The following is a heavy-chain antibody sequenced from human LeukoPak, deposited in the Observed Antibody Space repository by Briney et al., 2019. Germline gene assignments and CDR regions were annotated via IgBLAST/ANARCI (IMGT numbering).Heavy chain of an antibody. CDR1: GGSISSSSYY. D-gene: IGHD6-19*01. CDR3: ARWIQGSSGWLKGEYYFDY. J-gene: IGHJ4*02. Sequence: SETLSLTCTVSGGSISSSSYYWGWIRQPPGKGLEWIGSIYYSGSTYYNPSLKSRVTISVDTSKNQFSLKLSSVTAADTAVYYCARWIQGSSGWLKGEYYFDYWGQGTLVTVSS. CDR2: IYYSGST. V-gene: IGHV4-39*01.